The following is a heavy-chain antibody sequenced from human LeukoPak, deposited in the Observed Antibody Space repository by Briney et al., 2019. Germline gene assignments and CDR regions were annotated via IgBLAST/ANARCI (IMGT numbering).Heavy chain of an antibody. D-gene: IGHD3-9*01. CDR1: GGSISSYY. Sequence: SETLSLTCTVSGGSISSYYWSWIRQPPGKGLEWIGYIYYSGSTNYNPSLKSRVTISVGTSKNQFSLKLSSVTAADTAVYYCARRVRSILTGYFFDYWGQGTLVTVSS. J-gene: IGHJ4*02. CDR3: ARRVRSILTGYFFDY. V-gene: IGHV4-59*01. CDR2: IYYSGST.